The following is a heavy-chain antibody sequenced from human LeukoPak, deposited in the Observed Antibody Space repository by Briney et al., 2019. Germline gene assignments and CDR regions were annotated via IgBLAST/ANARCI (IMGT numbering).Heavy chain of an antibody. CDR1: GYTFTSYY. CDR2: INPSGGNT. Sequence: ASVKVSCKASGYTFTSYYMHWVRQAPGQGLEWMGIINPSGGNTNYAQKFQGSVTMTRDTSTSTLYMELSSLRSEDTAAYYCARRAKGSWINDAFDIWGQGTMVTVSS. V-gene: IGHV1-46*01. CDR3: ARRAKGSWINDAFDI. J-gene: IGHJ3*02. D-gene: IGHD2-2*03.